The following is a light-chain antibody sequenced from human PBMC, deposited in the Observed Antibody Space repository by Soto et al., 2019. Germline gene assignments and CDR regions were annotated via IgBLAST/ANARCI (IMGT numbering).Light chain of an antibody. Sequence: EIVMTQSPATLSVSPGEKATLSCRASQRVSSNLAWYQQKPGQAPRVLIYGASTRATGIPARFSGSGSGTEFTLTFSSLQSEDFAVYYCQQYNNWPPWTFGQGTKVEIK. V-gene: IGKV3-15*01. CDR3: QQYNNWPPWT. CDR1: QRVSSN. J-gene: IGKJ1*01. CDR2: GAS.